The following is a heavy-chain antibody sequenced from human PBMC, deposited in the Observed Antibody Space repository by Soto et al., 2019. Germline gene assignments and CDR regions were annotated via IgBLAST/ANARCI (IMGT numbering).Heavy chain of an antibody. CDR1: GGTFSSYA. Sequence: GASVKVSCKASGGTFSSYAISWVRQAPGQGLEWMGGIIPIFGTANYAQKFQGRVTITADESTSTAYMELSSLRSEDTAVYYCAIVKDSSGWHPYYYDGMDVSGQGTTVTVSS. CDR2: IIPIFGTA. J-gene: IGHJ6*02. V-gene: IGHV1-69*13. CDR3: AIVKDSSGWHPYYYDGMDV. D-gene: IGHD6-25*01.